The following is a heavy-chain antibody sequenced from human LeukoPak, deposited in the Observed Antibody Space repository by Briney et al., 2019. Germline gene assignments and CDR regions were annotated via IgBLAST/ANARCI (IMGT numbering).Heavy chain of an antibody. CDR1: GGSISNYY. J-gene: IGHJ4*02. CDR3: AWVANYRSGERLDY. V-gene: IGHV4-4*07. CDR2: VYNSGST. D-gene: IGHD4/OR15-4a*01. Sequence: SETLSLTCTVSGGSISNYYWSWIRQPAGKGLEWIGRVYNSGSTNYNPSLKSRVTMSVGTHKNLFSLTLRSVTAADTAVYYCAWVANYRSGERLDYWGQGTLVTVSS.